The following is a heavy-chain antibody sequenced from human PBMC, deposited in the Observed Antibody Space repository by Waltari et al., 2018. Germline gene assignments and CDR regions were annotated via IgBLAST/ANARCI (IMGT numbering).Heavy chain of an antibody. Sequence: QVQLVESGGGLVKPGGSLRLSCVTSGFTFSDYYMSWFRQAPGRGLEWVSYISSGGSTIYYADSVKGRFTVSRDNAKNSLYLQMNSLRAEDTAVYYCASADYYGPRNHFQHWGQGTLVTVSS. V-gene: IGHV3-11*01. CDR1: GFTFSDYY. D-gene: IGHD3-10*01. CDR2: ISSGGSTI. CDR3: ASADYYGPRNHFQH. J-gene: IGHJ1*01.